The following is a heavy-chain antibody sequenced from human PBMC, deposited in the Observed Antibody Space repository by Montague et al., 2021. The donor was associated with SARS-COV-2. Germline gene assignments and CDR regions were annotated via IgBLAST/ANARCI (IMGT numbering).Heavy chain of an antibody. Sequence: SETLSLTCTVSGGSISSYYWSWIRQPPGKGLEWSGYIYYSGSTNNNTSLKSRGTISVDTSKNQFSLKLSSVTTADKAVYYCARQVPDFWSGIDYWGQGTLVTVSS. V-gene: IGHV4-59*01. D-gene: IGHD3-3*01. J-gene: IGHJ4*02. CDR2: IYYSGST. CDR3: ARQVPDFWSGIDY. CDR1: GGSISSYY.